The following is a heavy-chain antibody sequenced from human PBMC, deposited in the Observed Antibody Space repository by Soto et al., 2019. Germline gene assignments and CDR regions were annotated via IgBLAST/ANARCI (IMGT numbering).Heavy chain of an antibody. J-gene: IGHJ4*02. V-gene: IGHV5-51*01. CDR3: ARITGHAFDY. CDR2: IYPGDSDT. CDR1: GYRFSTYW. D-gene: IGHD1-1*01. Sequence: GESLKISCKGSGYRFSTYWIGWVRQMPGKGLEWMGIIYPGDSDTRYSPSFQGQVNISADKSISTAYLQWSSLKASDTAMYYCARITGHAFDYWGLGTLVTVSS.